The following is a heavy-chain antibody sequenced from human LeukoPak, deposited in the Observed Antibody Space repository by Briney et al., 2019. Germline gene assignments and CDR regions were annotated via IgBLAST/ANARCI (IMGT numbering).Heavy chain of an antibody. CDR2: INPNSGGT. J-gene: IGHJ4*02. CDR1: GYTFTGYY. CDR3: ARGRGGRYYFDY. D-gene: IGHD3-16*01. V-gene: IGHV1-2*02. Sequence: ASVEVSCKASGYTFTGYYMHWVRQAPGQGLEWMGWINPNSGGTNYAQKFQGRVTMTRDTSISTAYMELSRLRSDDTAVYYCARGRGGRYYFDYWGQGTLVTVSS.